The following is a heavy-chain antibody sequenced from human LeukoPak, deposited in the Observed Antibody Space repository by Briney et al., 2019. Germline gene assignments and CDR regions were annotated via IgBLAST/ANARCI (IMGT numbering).Heavy chain of an antibody. CDR3: ARSDCTNGVCYTVGYYYYGMDV. J-gene: IGHJ6*02. D-gene: IGHD2-8*01. Sequence: GGSLRLSCAASGFTFSSYSMNWVRQAPGKGLEWVSSISSSSSYIYYADSVKGRFTISRDNSKNTLYLQMNSLRAEDTAVYYCARSDCTNGVCYTVGYYYYGMDVWGQGTTVTVSS. CDR2: ISSSSSYI. CDR1: GFTFSSYS. V-gene: IGHV3-21*01.